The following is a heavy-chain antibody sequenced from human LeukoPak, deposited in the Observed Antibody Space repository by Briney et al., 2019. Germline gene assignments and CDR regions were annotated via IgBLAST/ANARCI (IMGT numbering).Heavy chain of an antibody. D-gene: IGHD2-2*01. CDR2: INPSGGST. Sequence: ASVTVSCKASGYTFTSYYMHWVRQAPGQGLEWMGIINPSGGSTNYAQKFQGRVTMTRDTSTSTVYMELSSLRSEDTAVYYCARDAPVVPAAIFYYYYGMDVWGQGTTVTVSS. V-gene: IGHV1-46*01. CDR3: ARDAPVVPAAIFYYYYGMDV. J-gene: IGHJ6*02. CDR1: GYTFTSYY.